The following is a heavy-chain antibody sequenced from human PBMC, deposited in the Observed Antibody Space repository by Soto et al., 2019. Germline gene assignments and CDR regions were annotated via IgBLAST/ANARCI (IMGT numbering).Heavy chain of an antibody. CDR2: IYSSGNT. J-gene: IGHJ3*02. D-gene: IGHD1-20*01. V-gene: IGHV4-4*07. Sequence: QVQLQESGPGLVKPSETLSLICTVSGGSIRNYFWTWIRQPAGKGLEWIGRIYSSGNTVYNASLKSRVTMSLDMSKNQFSLKLSSMTAPDTAVYYCVRDVESPGISGSWGAFDIWGQGTVVTVSS. CDR1: GGSIRNYF. CDR3: VRDVESPGISGSWGAFDI.